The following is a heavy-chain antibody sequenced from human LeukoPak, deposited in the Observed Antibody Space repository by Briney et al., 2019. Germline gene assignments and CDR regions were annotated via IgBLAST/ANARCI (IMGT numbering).Heavy chain of an antibody. D-gene: IGHD5-12*01. Sequence: ASVKVSCKASGYTLTSYGISWVRQAPGQGVEWMGWISAYNGNTNYAQKLQGRVTMTTDTSTSTAYMELRSLRSDDTAVYYCARGARALGYYYGMDVWGQGTTVTVSS. CDR1: GYTLTSYG. CDR2: ISAYNGNT. J-gene: IGHJ6*02. CDR3: ARGARALGYYYGMDV. V-gene: IGHV1-18*01.